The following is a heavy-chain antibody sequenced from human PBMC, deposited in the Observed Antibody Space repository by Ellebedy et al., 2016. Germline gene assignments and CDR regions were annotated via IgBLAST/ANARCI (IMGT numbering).Heavy chain of an antibody. J-gene: IGHJ6*02. V-gene: IGHV1-69*13. D-gene: IGHD2/OR15-2a*01. CDR2: IIPIFGTA. CDR1: GGTFSSYA. CDR3: ARSYYFRYYGMDV. Sequence: SVKVSXXASGGTFSSYAISWVRQAPGQGLEWMGGIIPIFGTANYAQKFQGRVTITADESTSTAYMELSSLRSEDTAVYYCARSYYFRYYGMDVWGQGTTVTVSS.